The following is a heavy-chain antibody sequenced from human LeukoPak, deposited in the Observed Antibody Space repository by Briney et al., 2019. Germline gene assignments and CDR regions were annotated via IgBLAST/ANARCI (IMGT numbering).Heavy chain of an antibody. J-gene: IGHJ4*02. CDR3: ARDRDTRSYYILY. CDR1: GFSFSSYD. D-gene: IGHD3-10*01. Sequence: PGGSLRLSCAASGFSFSSYDIHWVRQAPGKGLEWVAFITYNGNNKYYADSVKGRCTISRDKDKNTVYLEMNSLRDGDTAAYYCARDRDTRSYYILYWGQGTLVTVSS. CDR2: ITYNGNNK. V-gene: IGHV3-33*05.